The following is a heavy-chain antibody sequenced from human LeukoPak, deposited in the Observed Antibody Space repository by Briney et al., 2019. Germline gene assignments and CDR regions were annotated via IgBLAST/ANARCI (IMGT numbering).Heavy chain of an antibody. J-gene: IGHJ3*02. CDR2: IYYSGST. CDR3: ARDCSGGSCPWSGAFDI. D-gene: IGHD2-15*01. CDR1: GGSISSYY. Sequence: PSETLSLTCTVSGGSISSYYWSWIRQPPGKGLEWIWYIYYSGSTNYNPSLKSRVTISVDTSKNQFSLKLSSVTAADTAVYYCARDCSGGSCPWSGAFDIWGQGTMVTVSS. V-gene: IGHV4-59*01.